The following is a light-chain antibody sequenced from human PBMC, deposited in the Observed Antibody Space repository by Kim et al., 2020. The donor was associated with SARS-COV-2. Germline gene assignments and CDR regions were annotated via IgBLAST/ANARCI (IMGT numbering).Light chain of an antibody. CDR2: DIS. CDR3: QQYGSSPWT. Sequence: ELVLTQSPATLSLSPGEGATLSCGASQSVSSTFLAWYQQTPGLATRLLIYDISNRATGIPDRFSGSGSGTDFTLNISRLEPEDFAVYYCQQYGSSPWTFGQGTKVDSK. CDR1: QSVSSTF. J-gene: IGKJ1*01. V-gene: IGKV3D-20*01.